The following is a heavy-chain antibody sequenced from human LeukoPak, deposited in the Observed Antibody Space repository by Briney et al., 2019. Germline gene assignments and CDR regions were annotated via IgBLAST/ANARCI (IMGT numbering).Heavy chain of an antibody. D-gene: IGHD6-6*01. CDR1: GYTLTELS. J-gene: IGHJ6*02. Sequence: ASVKVSCKVSGYTLTELSMHWVRQAPGKGLEWMGGFDLEDGETIYAQRFQGRVTMTEDTSTDTAYMELSSLRSEDTAVYYCATVKRQLVQYNYYGMDVWGQGTTVTVSS. CDR3: ATVKRQLVQYNYYGMDV. V-gene: IGHV1-24*01. CDR2: FDLEDGET.